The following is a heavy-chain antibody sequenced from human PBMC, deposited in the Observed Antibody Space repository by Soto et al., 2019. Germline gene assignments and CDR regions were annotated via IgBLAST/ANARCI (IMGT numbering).Heavy chain of an antibody. CDR2: IGSRCETYAT. CDR1: RFTYDASA. V-gene: IGHV3-73*01. Sequence: PDGSQILSCATHRFTYDASALQWVLKASGKGLEWFCRIGSRCETYATTYAASVKGRFTISRDDSKKTAYLQMNSLESEDTAVYYCSRDP. J-gene: IGHJ5*02. CDR3: SRDP.